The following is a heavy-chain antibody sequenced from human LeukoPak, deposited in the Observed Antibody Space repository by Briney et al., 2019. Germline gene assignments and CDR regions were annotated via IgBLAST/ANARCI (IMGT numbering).Heavy chain of an antibody. CDR3: ARRSYVWGSYRLANFDY. CDR2: IYPGDSDT. V-gene: IGHV5-51*01. Sequence: GESLKISCKGSGYSFTSYLICWVRQIPGKVLEWMGIIYPGDSDTRYSPSFQGQVTISADKSISTAYLQWSSLEASDTAMYYCARRSYVWGSYRLANFDYWGQGTLVTVSS. J-gene: IGHJ4*02. D-gene: IGHD3-16*02. CDR1: GYSFTSYL.